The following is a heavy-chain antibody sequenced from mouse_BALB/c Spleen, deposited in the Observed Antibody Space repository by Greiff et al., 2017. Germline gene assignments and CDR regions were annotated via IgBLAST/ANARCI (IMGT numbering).Heavy chain of an antibody. Sequence: VQRVESGAELARPGASVKLSCKASGYTFTSYWMQWVKQRPGQGLEWIGAIYPGDGDTRYTQKFKGKATLTADKSSSTAYMQLSSLASEDSAVYYCARRITTVVATGFDYWGQGTTLTVSS. CDR1: GYTFTSYW. J-gene: IGHJ2*01. CDR2: IYPGDGDT. D-gene: IGHD1-1*01. CDR3: ARRITTVVATGFDY. V-gene: IGHV1-87*01.